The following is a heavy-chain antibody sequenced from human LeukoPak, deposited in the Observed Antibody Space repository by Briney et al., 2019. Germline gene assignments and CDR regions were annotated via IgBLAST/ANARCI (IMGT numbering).Heavy chain of an antibody. J-gene: IGHJ4*02. CDR2: IYYSGST. D-gene: IGHD5-18*01. V-gene: IGHV4-59*01. Sequence: PSETLSLTCTVSGGSLSSYYWSWIRQPPGKGLEWIGYIYYSGSTKCNPSLKSRVSISVDTSKNQLSLRLSSVTAADTAVYYCARGQKYSYGYRVTELGSGYFDYWGQGTLVTVSS. CDR1: GGSLSSYY. CDR3: ARGQKYSYGYRVTELGSGYFDY.